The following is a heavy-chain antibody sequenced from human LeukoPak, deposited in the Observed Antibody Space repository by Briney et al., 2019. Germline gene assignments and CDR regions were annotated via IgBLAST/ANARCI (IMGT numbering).Heavy chain of an antibody. Sequence: GGSLRLSCETSGFTFSNYAMSWVRQAPGRGLEWVSGISYGDGGTYYADSVKGRFTISRDNSKNTLSLQMNSLRAEDTAVYYCAKGGSSLYFFDYWGQGTLVTVSS. J-gene: IGHJ4*02. V-gene: IGHV3-23*01. CDR3: AKGGSSLYFFDY. D-gene: IGHD1-26*01. CDR1: GFTFSNYA. CDR2: ISYGDGGT.